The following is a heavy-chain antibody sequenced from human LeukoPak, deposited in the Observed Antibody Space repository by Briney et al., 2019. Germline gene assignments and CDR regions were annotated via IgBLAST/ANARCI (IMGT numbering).Heavy chain of an antibody. Sequence: GASVKVSCKASGYTFTSYGISWVRQAPGQGLEWMGGIIPIFGTANYAQKFQGRVTITADESTSTASMELSNLRSEDTAVYYCARATLYDFWSGYYSYYFDYWGQGTLVTVSS. J-gene: IGHJ4*02. D-gene: IGHD3-3*01. CDR3: ARATLYDFWSGYYSYYFDY. V-gene: IGHV1-69*13. CDR1: GYTFTSYG. CDR2: IIPIFGTA.